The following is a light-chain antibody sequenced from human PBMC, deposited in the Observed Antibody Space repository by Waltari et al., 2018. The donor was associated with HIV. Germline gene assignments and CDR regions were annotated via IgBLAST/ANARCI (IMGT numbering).Light chain of an antibody. J-gene: IGLJ3*02. CDR3: AVWDSSLRSGRV. CDR1: GSNIGSNY. V-gene: IGLV1-51*01. CDR2: DND. Sequence: QSVLTQPPSLSAAPGQRVTISCSGSGSNIGSNYVSWYQQVPGTAPKVLIYDNDKRPSGIPDRFSGSTSGTSATLAITGLQSGDEADYYCAVWDSSLRSGRVFGGGTKLTVL.